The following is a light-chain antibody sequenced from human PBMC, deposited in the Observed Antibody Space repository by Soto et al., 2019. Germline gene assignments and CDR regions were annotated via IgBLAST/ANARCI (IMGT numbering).Light chain of an antibody. CDR2: AAS. CDR1: QGISSY. J-gene: IGKJ4*01. V-gene: IGKV1-9*01. Sequence: DIQLTQSPSFLSASVGDRVTLTCRASQGISSYLAWYQQKPGQAPKLLIYAASTLRRGVPSRFSGSGSGTEYALPISSLQPGDFATDYCRQRYSYPRRTFGGGTKVEIK. CDR3: RQRYSYPRRT.